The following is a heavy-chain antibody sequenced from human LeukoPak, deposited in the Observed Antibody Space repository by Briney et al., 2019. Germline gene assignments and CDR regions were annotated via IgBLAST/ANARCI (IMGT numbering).Heavy chain of an antibody. D-gene: IGHD5-12*01. CDR2: INPNSGGT. CDR3: ARYSGYDPFDY. CDR1: GYTFTGYY. J-gene: IGHJ4*02. Sequence: EVSVNVSCKASGYTFTGYYMHWVRQAPGQGLEWMGWINPNSGGTNYAQKFQGRVTMTRDTSISTAYMELSRLRSDDTAVYYCARYSGYDPFDYWGQGTLVTVSS. V-gene: IGHV1-2*02.